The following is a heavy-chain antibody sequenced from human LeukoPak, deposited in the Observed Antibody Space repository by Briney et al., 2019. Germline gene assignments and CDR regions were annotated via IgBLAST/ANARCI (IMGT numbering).Heavy chain of an antibody. CDR3: ARDLRQQLAYWYFDL. Sequence: SETLSLTCTVSGGSISSYYWSWIRQPAGKGLEWIGRIYTSGSTNYNPSLMSRVTMSVDTSKNQFSLKLSSVTAADTAVYYCARDLRQQLAYWYFDLWGRGTLVTVSS. D-gene: IGHD6-13*01. J-gene: IGHJ2*01. CDR2: IYTSGST. CDR1: GGSISSYY. V-gene: IGHV4-4*07.